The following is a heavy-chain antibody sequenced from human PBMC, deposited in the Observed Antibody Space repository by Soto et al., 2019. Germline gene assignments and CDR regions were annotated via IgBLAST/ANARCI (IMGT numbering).Heavy chain of an antibody. CDR3: ARDAIGGTAFRGLCDY. Sequence: QEHLVESGGGVVQPGRSLRLSCAASGSIFSGYGMHWVRQAPGKGLEWVAVIWYDGSNKYYADSVKGRFTISRDNSKNMIYLQMDSLRAEDTAVYSCARDAIGGTAFRGLCDYWGQGTLVTVSS. CDR1: GSIFSGYG. J-gene: IGHJ4*02. V-gene: IGHV3-33*01. CDR2: IWYDGSNK. D-gene: IGHD3-10*01.